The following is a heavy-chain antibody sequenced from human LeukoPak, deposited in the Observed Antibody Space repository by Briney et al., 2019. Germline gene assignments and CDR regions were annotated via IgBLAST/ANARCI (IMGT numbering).Heavy chain of an antibody. CDR3: ARGSTYYYGSGTPISDP. CDR1: GFTFSSYG. D-gene: IGHD3-10*01. Sequence: GGSLRLSCAASGFTFSSYGMHWVRQAPGKGLEWVAFIRYDGSNKYYADSAKGRFTISRDNSKNTLYLQMNSLRAEDTAVYYCARGSTYYYGSGTPISDPWGQGTLVTVSS. CDR2: IRYDGSNK. J-gene: IGHJ5*02. V-gene: IGHV3-30*02.